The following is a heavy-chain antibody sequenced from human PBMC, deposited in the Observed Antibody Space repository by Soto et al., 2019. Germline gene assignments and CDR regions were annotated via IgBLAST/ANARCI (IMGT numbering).Heavy chain of an antibody. CDR2: IIPIFRKA. Sequence: QDQLVQSGAEVKKPGSAVKVSCKASGGTFSSYAIRLVRQAPGQGLEWMGGIIPIFRKAAYAQKFQGRVTITANEYTTRAYIELSSLRSEDTAVYDWATHPVVTPGNYYYGMDVWGQGTTVTVSS. D-gene: IGHD4-4*01. J-gene: IGHJ6*02. CDR1: GGTFSSYA. V-gene: IGHV1-69*12. CDR3: ATHPVVTPGNYYYGMDV.